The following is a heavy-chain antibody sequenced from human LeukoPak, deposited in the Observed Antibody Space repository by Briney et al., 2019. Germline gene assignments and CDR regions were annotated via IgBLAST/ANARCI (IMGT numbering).Heavy chain of an antibody. J-gene: IGHJ4*02. V-gene: IGHV5-51*01. CDR3: VRWLQFGKVFDY. CDR1: GYIFTSYW. CDR2: IYPGDSDT. Sequence: GESLQISCKGSGYIFTSYWIGWVRRVPGKGLEWMGIIYPGDSDTRDSPSLQGQVTISAYKSSSTAYLQWSSLKASDTAMYYCVRWLQFGKVFDYWGQGTLVTVSS. D-gene: IGHD5-24*01.